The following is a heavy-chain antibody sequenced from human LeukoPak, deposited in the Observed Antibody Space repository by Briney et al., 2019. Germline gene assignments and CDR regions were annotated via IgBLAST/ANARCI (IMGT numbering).Heavy chain of an antibody. Sequence: PSETLSLTCTVSGGSISSYYWTWIRQPAGKGLEWIGRILNGGSTNYNPSLKSRLTMSVDTSKNQFSLKLNSVTAADTAVYYCTRRSMGGSGSYYKDYYYGMDVWGQGTTVTVS. CDR3: TRRSMGGSGSYYKDYYYGMDV. V-gene: IGHV4-4*07. J-gene: IGHJ6*02. CDR2: ILNGGST. D-gene: IGHD3-10*01. CDR1: GGSISSYY.